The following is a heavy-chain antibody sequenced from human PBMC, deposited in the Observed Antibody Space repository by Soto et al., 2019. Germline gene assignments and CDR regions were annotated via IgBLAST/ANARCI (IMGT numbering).Heavy chain of an antibody. D-gene: IGHD2-2*01. Sequence: PVGSLRLSCAASGFTFSSYAMHWVRQAPGKGLEWVAVISYDGSNKYYADSVKGRFTISRDNSKNTLYLQMNSLRAEDTAVYYCARDMVVALGWFDPWGQGTLVTVSS. CDR2: ISYDGSNK. CDR1: GFTFSSYA. CDR3: ARDMVVALGWFDP. J-gene: IGHJ5*02. V-gene: IGHV3-30-3*01.